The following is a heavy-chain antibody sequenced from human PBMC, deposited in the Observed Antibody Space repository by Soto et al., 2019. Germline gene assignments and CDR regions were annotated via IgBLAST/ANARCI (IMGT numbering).Heavy chain of an antibody. CDR2: ISGSGGST. CDR1: GFTFSSYA. CDR3: AKERKSCFGRDYFDY. V-gene: IGHV3-23*01. D-gene: IGHD3-10*01. J-gene: IGHJ4*02. Sequence: GGSLRLSCAASGFTFSSYAMGWVRQAPGKGLEWVSAISGSGGSTYYADSVKGRFTISRDNSKNTLYLQMNSLRAEDTAVYYCAKERKSCFGRDYFDYWGQGTLVTVAS.